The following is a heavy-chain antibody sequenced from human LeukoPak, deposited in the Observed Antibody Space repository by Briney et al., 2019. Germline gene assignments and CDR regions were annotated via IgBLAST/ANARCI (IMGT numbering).Heavy chain of an antibody. CDR1: GGTFSSYT. J-gene: IGHJ3*02. CDR3: ARDLPNYDSWSAPRGAFDI. CDR2: IIPILGIA. V-gene: IGHV1-69*04. Sequence: ASVKVSCKASGGTFSSYTISWVRQAPGQGLEWMGRIIPILGIANYAQKFQGRVTITADKSTSTAYMELSSLRSEDTAVYYCARDLPNYDSWSAPRGAFDIWGQGTMVTVSS. D-gene: IGHD3-3*01.